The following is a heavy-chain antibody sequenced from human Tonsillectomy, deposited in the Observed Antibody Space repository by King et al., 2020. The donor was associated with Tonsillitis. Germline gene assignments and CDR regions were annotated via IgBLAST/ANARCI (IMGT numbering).Heavy chain of an antibody. J-gene: IGHJ3*02. CDR1: GGSISSYY. CDR3: ATDVRYYDFWRGERSDAFDN. CDR2: IYYSGST. D-gene: IGHD3-3*01. V-gene: IGHV4-59*01. Sequence: VQLQESGPGLVKPSETLSLTCTVSGGSISSYYWSWIRRPPGKGLEWIGYIYYSGSTNYNPSLKSRVTISVDTSKNQFSLKLSSVTAADTAVYYCATDVRYYDFWRGERSDAFDNWG.